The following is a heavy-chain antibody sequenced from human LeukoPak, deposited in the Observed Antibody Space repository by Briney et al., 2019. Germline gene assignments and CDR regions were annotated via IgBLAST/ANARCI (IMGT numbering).Heavy chain of an antibody. CDR3: AREGGTAIDY. V-gene: IGHV3-48*01. D-gene: IGHD2-21*02. J-gene: IGHJ4*02. CDR2: ISSSSSTI. CDR1: GFTFSSYS. Sequence: GGSLRLSCAASGFTFSSYSMNWVRQAPGKGLEWVSYISSSSSTIYYADSVKGRFTISRDNAKNSLYLQMNSLRAEDTAVYYCAREGGTAIDYWGQGTLVTVSS.